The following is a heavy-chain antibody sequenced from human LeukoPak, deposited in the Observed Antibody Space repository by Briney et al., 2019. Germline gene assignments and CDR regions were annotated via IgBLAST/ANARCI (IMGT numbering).Heavy chain of an antibody. CDR3: AREDSSGWYGYYYGMDV. J-gene: IGHJ6*02. CDR1: GFTFSSYA. D-gene: IGHD6-19*01. Sequence: PGGSLRLSCAASGFTFSSYAMHWVRQAPGKGLEWVAVISYDGSNKYYADSVKGRFTISRDNSKNTLYLQMNSLRAEDTAVYYCAREDSSGWYGYYYGMDVWGQGTTVTVSS. CDR2: ISYDGSNK. V-gene: IGHV3-30-3*01.